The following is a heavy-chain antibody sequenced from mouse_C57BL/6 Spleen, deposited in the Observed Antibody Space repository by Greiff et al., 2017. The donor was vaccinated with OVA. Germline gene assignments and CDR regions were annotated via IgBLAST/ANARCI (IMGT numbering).Heavy chain of an antibody. J-gene: IGHJ4*01. CDR1: GYTFTSYW. CDR3: ARGRIYDGCYDYDMDY. Sequence: QVQLQQPGTELVKPGASVKLSCKASGYTFTSYWMHWVKQRPGQGLEWIGNINPSNGGTNYNEKSKSKATLTVDKDSSTNYMQLSRMTSDDAAVYKCARGRIYDGCYDYDMDYWGQGTSVTVSS. CDR2: INPSNGGT. D-gene: IGHD2-3*01. V-gene: IGHV1-53*01.